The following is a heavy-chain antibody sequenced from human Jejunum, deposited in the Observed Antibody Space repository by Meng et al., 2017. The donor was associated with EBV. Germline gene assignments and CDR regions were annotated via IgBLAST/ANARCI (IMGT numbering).Heavy chain of an antibody. V-gene: IGHV1-8*01. J-gene: IGHJ5*02. CDR3: MRGTGAGGRDWFDP. D-gene: IGHD3-16*01. CDR2: MNYNTGNT. CDR1: GYTHNGHH. Sequence: VHLVQAWAQVKEPWDSVNVHCKGSGYTHNGHHINRRRQATGQGLEGMGWMNYNTGNTGYAQKFQGRVSMTRDISISTVYMELSSLKSEDTAVYYCMRGTGAGGRDWFDPWGQGTLVTVSS.